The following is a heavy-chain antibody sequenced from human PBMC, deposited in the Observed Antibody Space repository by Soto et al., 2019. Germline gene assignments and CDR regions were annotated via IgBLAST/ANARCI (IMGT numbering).Heavy chain of an antibody. Sequence: ASVKVSCKASGYTFTSYGISWVRQAPGQGLEWMGWISAYNGNTNYAQKLQGRVTMTTDTSTGTAYMELRSLRSDDTAVYYCAGDDDSSCIGRPLSFWGKGSLVTVAS. J-gene: IGHJ4*02. CDR3: AGDDDSSCIGRPLSF. CDR1: GYTFTSYG. V-gene: IGHV1-18*01. D-gene: IGHD3-22*01. CDR2: ISAYNGNT.